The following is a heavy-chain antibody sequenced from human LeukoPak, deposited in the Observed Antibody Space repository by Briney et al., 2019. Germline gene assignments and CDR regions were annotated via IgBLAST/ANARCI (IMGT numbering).Heavy chain of an antibody. J-gene: IGHJ4*02. Sequence: SETLSLTCTVSGGSISVYYWSWIRQPPGKGLEWIGYISYSGSTTYNPSLKSRVSISIDTSKNQFSLKLTSVTAADTAVYYCARRYYYDSSGYYARYDYWGQGPLVTVSS. D-gene: IGHD3-22*01. CDR1: GGSISVYY. CDR3: ARRYYYDSSGYYARYDY. V-gene: IGHV4-59*08. CDR2: ISYSGST.